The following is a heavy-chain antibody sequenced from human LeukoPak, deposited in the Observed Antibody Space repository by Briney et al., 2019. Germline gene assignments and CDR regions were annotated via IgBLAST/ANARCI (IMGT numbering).Heavy chain of an antibody. CDR3: ARGITMVRGETHGMDV. CDR1: GGSISSGGYY. CDR2: IYYSGST. D-gene: IGHD3-10*01. J-gene: IGHJ6*02. Sequence: PSETLSLTCTVSGGSISSGGYYWSWIRQHPGKGLEWLGYIYYSGSTYYNPSLKSRVTISVDTSKNQFSLKLSSVTAADTAVYYCARGITMVRGETHGMDVWGQGSTVTVSS. V-gene: IGHV4-31*03.